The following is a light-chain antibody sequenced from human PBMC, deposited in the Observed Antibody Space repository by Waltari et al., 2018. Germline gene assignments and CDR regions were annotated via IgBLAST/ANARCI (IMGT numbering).Light chain of an antibody. CDR1: SSDVGGYNY. Sequence: HSALTQPASVSGSPGQSITIPCSGSSSDVGGYNYVSWYLQYPGQAPKLIIYDVSQRPSEISDRFSGSKSGSTASLTISGLQADDEADYYCSSYTSSNTVVFGGGTKVTVL. CDR2: DVS. CDR3: SSYTSSNTVV. V-gene: IGLV2-14*03. J-gene: IGLJ2*01.